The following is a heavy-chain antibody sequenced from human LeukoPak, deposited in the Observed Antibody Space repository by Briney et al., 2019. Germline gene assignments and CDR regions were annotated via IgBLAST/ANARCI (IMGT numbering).Heavy chain of an antibody. J-gene: IGHJ6*03. CDR2: INHSGST. D-gene: IGHD5-18*01. V-gene: IGHV4-34*01. CDR3: ARGGRGYSYGYLQYYYYYMDV. CDR1: GGSFSGYY. Sequence: SETLSLTCAVYGGSFSGYYWSWIRQPPGKGLEWIGEINHSGSTNYNPSLKSRVTISVDTSKNQFSLKLSSVTAADTAVYYCARGGRGYSYGYLQYYYYYMDVWGNGTTVTISS.